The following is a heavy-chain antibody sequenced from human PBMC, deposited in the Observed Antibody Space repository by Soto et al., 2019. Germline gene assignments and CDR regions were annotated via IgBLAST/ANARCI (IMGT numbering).Heavy chain of an antibody. CDR3: AGDRDNGDGPNFDS. Sequence: QVQLVQSGSEVKKPGSSVRVSCKASGGTFSIYTISWVRQAPGQGLEWMGRVIPFLDITSYSQRFQGRVTITADKSTTTAYVELRSLRSEDTAVYYCAGDRDNGDGPNFDSWGQGSLVTVSS. V-gene: IGHV1-69*02. D-gene: IGHD1-20*01. CDR2: VIPFLDIT. J-gene: IGHJ4*02. CDR1: GGTFSIYT.